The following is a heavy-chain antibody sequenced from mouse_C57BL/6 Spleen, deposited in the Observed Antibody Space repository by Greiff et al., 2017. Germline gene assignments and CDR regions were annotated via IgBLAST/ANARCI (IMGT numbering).Heavy chain of an antibody. J-gene: IGHJ4*01. CDR1: GYAFSSSW. CDR2: IYPGDGDT. V-gene: IGHV1-82*01. CDR3: ARRGITTVVARAMDY. D-gene: IGHD1-1*01. Sequence: QVQLKQSGPELVKPGASVKISCKASGYAFSSSWMNWVKQRPGRGLEWIGRIYPGDGDTNYNGKFKGKATLTADKSSSSAYMQLSSLTSEDSAVYFCARRGITTVVARAMDYWGQGTSVTVSS.